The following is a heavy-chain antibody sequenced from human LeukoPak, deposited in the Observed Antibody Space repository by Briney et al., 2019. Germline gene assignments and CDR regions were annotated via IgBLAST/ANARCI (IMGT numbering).Heavy chain of an antibody. CDR1: GFTFDDYG. J-gene: IGHJ6*03. V-gene: IGHV3-20*04. D-gene: IGHD6-13*01. CDR3: AKDSSSWYSHYYYYYMDV. CDR2: INWNGGST. Sequence: GGSLRLSCAASGFTFDDYGMSWVRQAPGKGLEWVSGINWNGGSTGYADSVKGRFTISRDNAKNSLYLQMNSLRAEDTAVYYCAKDSSSWYSHYYYYYMDVWGEGTTVTISS.